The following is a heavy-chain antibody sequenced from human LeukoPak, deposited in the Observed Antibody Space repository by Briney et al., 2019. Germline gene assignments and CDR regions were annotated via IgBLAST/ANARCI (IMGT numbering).Heavy chain of an antibody. CDR3: ARGYSGYDIDYYYYYYMDV. D-gene: IGHD5-12*01. J-gene: IGHJ6*03. CDR2: MNPNSGNT. V-gene: IGHV1-8*02. Sequence: ASVKVSCKASGGTFSSYAISWVRQATGQGLEWMGWMNPNSGNTGYAQKFQGRVTMTRNTSISTAYMELSSLRSEDTAVYYCARGYSGYDIDYYYYYYMDVWGKGTTVTVSS. CDR1: GGTFSSYA.